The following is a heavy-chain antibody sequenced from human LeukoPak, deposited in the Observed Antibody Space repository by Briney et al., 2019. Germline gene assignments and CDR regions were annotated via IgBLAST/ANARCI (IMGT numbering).Heavy chain of an antibody. CDR1: GFTFSSYA. V-gene: IGHV3-23*01. J-gene: IGHJ4*02. Sequence: GGSLRLSCAASGFTFSSYAMSWVRQAPGKGLEWVSAISGSGGSTYYADSVKGRFTISRDNSKNTLYLQMNSLRAEDTAVYYCARYSSSWYGGTDFDYWGQGTLVTVSS. CDR3: ARYSSSWYGGTDFDY. CDR2: ISGSGGST. D-gene: IGHD6-13*01.